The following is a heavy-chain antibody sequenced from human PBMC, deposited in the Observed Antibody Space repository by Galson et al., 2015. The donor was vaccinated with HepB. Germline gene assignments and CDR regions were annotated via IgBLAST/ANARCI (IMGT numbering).Heavy chain of an antibody. CDR3: AHSITGTTYYYYGMDV. J-gene: IGHJ6*02. Sequence: PALVKPTQTLTLTCTFSGFSLRTSGVGVGWIRQPPGKALEWLTLIYWNDDKRYSPSLKSRLTITKDTSKNQVILTMTNMDPVDTATYYCAHSITGTTYYYYGMDVWGQGTTVTVSS. CDR1: GFSLRTSGVG. D-gene: IGHD1-7*01. V-gene: IGHV2-5*01. CDR2: IYWNDDK.